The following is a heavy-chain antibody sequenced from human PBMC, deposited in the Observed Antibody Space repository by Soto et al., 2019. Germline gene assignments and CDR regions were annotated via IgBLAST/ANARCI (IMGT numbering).Heavy chain of an antibody. CDR2: IYHSGST. J-gene: IGHJ4*02. Sequence: QLQLQESGSGLVKPSQTLSLTCAVSGGSISSGGYSWSWIRQPPGKGLEWIGYIYHSGSTYYNPSLKSRVTISVGRSKTQFSLKLSSVTAADTAVYYCARATSYYYDSSRYYYFDYWGQGTLVTVSS. V-gene: IGHV4-30-2*01. D-gene: IGHD3-22*01. CDR3: ARATSYYYDSSRYYYFDY. CDR1: GGSISSGGYS.